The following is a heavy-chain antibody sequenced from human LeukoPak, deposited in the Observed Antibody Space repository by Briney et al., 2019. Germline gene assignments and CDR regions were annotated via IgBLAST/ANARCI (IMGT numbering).Heavy chain of an antibody. V-gene: IGHV1-18*01. Sequence: GASVKLSCKASGYTFTSYGISWVRQAPGQGLEWMGWISAYNGNTNYAQKLQGRVTMTTDTSTSTDYMELRSLRSDDTAVYYCARVGIAVALYYYGMDVWGQGTTVTVSS. J-gene: IGHJ6*02. CDR2: ISAYNGNT. CDR3: ARVGIAVALYYYGMDV. CDR1: GYTFTSYG. D-gene: IGHD6-19*01.